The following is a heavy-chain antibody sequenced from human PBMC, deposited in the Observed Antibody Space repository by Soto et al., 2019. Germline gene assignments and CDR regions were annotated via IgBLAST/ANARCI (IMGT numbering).Heavy chain of an antibody. CDR2: IYYSGTT. V-gene: IGHV4-39*01. J-gene: IGHJ4*02. CDR1: GDSITSNSYF. CDR3: ARHFSVDYFDY. Sequence: SQPLSLTCTVAGDSITSNSYFWARIRQPPGKGLEWIGSIYYSGTTYYNPSLKSRVTISVDRSKNQFSLKLSSVTAADTAVYYCARHFSVDYFDYWGQGALVTVSS.